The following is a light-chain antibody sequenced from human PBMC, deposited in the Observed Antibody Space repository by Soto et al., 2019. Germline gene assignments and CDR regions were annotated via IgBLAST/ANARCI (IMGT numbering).Light chain of an antibody. CDR3: GTWDSSLSAGL. CDR2: DNN. Sequence: QSVLTQPPSVPAAPGQKVTISCSGSSSNIGNNYVSWYQQLPGTAPKLLIYDNNKRPSGIPDRFSGSKSGTSATLGITGLQTGDEADYYCGTWDSSLSAGLFGGGTKLTVL. V-gene: IGLV1-51*01. J-gene: IGLJ2*01. CDR1: SSNIGNNY.